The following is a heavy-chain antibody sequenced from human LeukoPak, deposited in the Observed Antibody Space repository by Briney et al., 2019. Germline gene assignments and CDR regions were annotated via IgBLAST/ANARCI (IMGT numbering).Heavy chain of an antibody. CDR2: INHSGST. CDR3: ARGNIVVVTAIPLSHDAFDI. Sequence: SETLSLTCAVYGGSFSGYYWSWIRQPPGKGLEWIGEINHSGSTNYNPSLKSRVTISVDTSKNQFSLKLSSVTAADTAVYYCARGNIVVVTAIPLSHDAFDIWGQGTMVTVSS. D-gene: IGHD2-21*02. CDR1: GGSFSGYY. V-gene: IGHV4-34*01. J-gene: IGHJ3*02.